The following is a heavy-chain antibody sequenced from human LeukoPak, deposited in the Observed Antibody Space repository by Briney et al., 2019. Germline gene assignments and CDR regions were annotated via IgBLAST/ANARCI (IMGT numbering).Heavy chain of an antibody. CDR3: ARASITRVAFDI. CDR1: GGPISVDY. D-gene: IGHD3-10*01. J-gene: IGHJ3*02. V-gene: IGHV4-59*01. Sequence: SETLSLTCIVSGGPISVDYWNWIRQAPGKGLEWIGYIYYTGRTKYSPSLASRLTISIDTSKSQFSLRLTSVTAADTAVYYCARASITRVAFDIWGQGTMVTVSS. CDR2: IYYTGRT.